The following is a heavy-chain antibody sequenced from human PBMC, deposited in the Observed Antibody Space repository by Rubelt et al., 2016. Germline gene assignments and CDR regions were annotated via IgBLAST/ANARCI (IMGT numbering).Heavy chain of an antibody. J-gene: IGHJ5*02. CDR3: AGVIWGSGWSNNWFDP. Sequence: QVQLVQSGAEVKKPGASVKVSCKASGYTFTSYAMHWVRQAPGQRLEWMGWINAGNGNTKYSQKFQGRFTITRDTSASTAYMELSSLRSEDTAVYYCAGVIWGSGWSNNWFDPWGQGTLVTVSS. D-gene: IGHD6-19*01. CDR1: GYTFTSYA. CDR2: INAGNGNT. V-gene: IGHV1-3*01.